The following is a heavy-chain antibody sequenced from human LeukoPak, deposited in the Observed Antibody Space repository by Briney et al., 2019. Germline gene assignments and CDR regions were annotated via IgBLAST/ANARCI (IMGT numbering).Heavy chain of an antibody. CDR3: ARSTIAARPGVVGWFDP. V-gene: IGHV4-59*01. CDR1: GGSISSYY. CDR2: IYYSGST. Sequence: PSETLSLTCTVYGGSISSYYWSWIRQPPGKGLEWIAYIYYSGSTNYNPSLKSGVTISVDTSKNQFSLKLSSVTAADTAVYYCARSTIAARPGVVGWFDPWGQGTLVTVSS. J-gene: IGHJ5*02. D-gene: IGHD6-6*01.